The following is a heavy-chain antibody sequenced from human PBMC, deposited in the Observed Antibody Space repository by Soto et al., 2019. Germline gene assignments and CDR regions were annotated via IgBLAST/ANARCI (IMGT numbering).Heavy chain of an antibody. CDR1: GGSISTGGYY. Sequence: QVQLQESGPGLVKPSQTLSLTCTVSGGSISTGGYYWSWIRQHPGRGLEWIGYIYHSGMTFSNPSLQSRVAISIDTSKNKFSLTPSSVTAADTAVYYCATVRWELHDAFDIWGQGTMVSVSS. V-gene: IGHV4-31*03. J-gene: IGHJ3*02. CDR2: IYHSGMT. D-gene: IGHD1-26*01. CDR3: ATVRWELHDAFDI.